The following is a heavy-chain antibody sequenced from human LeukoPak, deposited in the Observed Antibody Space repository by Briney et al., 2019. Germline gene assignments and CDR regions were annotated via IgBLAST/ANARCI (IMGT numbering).Heavy chain of an antibody. V-gene: IGHV4-39*01. CDR1: GGSISSSSYY. CDR2: IYYTGNT. CDR3: ARQTGSGLFILP. Sequence: SETLSLTCTVCGGSISSSSYYWGWIRQPPGKGLEWIGSIYYTGNTYYNASLKSRVTISIDTSKNQISLRLTSVTATDTAIYYCARQTGSGLFILPGGQGTLVTVSS. D-gene: IGHD3/OR15-3a*01. J-gene: IGHJ4*02.